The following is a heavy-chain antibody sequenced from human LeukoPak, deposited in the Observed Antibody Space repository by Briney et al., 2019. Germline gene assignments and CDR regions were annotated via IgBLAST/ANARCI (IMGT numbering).Heavy chain of an antibody. Sequence: GGSLRLSCAASGFTFSSYWMSWVRQAPGKGLELVANIKQDGSEKYYVDSVKGRFTISRDNAKNSLYLQMNSLRAEDTAVYYCARDQSLFYYDSSGPGDYWGQGTLVTVSS. V-gene: IGHV3-7*01. J-gene: IGHJ4*02. CDR3: ARDQSLFYYDSSGPGDY. D-gene: IGHD3-22*01. CDR1: GFTFSSYW. CDR2: IKQDGSEK.